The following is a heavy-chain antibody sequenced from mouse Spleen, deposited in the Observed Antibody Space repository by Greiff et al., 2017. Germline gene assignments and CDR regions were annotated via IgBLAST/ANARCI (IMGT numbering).Heavy chain of an antibody. CDR2: IYPRDGST. CDR3: ARHYYGSSYGAWFAY. CDR1: GYTFTDHT. Sequence: VQLQQSDAELVKPGASVKISCKVSGYTFTDHTIHWMKQRPEQGLEWIGYIYPRDGSTKYNEKFKGKATLTADKSSSTAYMQLNSLTSEDSAVYFCARHYYGSSYGAWFAYWGQGTLVTVSA. V-gene: IGHV1-78*01. D-gene: IGHD1-1*01. J-gene: IGHJ3*01.